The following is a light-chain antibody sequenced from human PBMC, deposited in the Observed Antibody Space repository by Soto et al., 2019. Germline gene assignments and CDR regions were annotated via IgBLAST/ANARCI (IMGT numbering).Light chain of an antibody. V-gene: IGKV1-17*01. CDR3: LEHNTYPFS. CDR1: QGIGDD. Sequence: QMTQSPSSLSASVGDTVTISCRASQGIGDDLGWYQQKPGEAPRRLIYGASILPSGVPSRFSGSGSGTEFTLTISGLQPEYCATYFCLEHNTYPFSFGGGTKVEIK. J-gene: IGKJ4*01. CDR2: GAS.